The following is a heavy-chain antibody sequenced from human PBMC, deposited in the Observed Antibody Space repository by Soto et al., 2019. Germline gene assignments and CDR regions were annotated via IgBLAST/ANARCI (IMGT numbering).Heavy chain of an antibody. J-gene: IGHJ6*02. Sequence: ASVKVSCKASGYTFTSYFMHWVRQAPGQGLEWMGIINPSGGSTSYAQKFQGRVTMTRDTSTSTVYMELSSLRSDDTAVYYCAKVDGFGELSPPRSDLYYYYYYGMDVWGQGTTVTVSS. CDR3: AKVDGFGELSPPRSDLYYYYYYGMDV. D-gene: IGHD3-10*01. CDR2: INPSGGST. CDR1: GYTFTSYF. V-gene: IGHV1-46*01.